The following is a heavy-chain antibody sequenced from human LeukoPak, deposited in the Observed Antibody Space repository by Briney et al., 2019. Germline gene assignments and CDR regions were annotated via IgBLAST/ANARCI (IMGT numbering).Heavy chain of an antibody. CDR3: ARDLTGGDAFDI. CDR1: GYTFTSND. Sequence: ASVKVSCKASGYTFTSNDINWVRQAAGQGLEWMGWMNPNSGNTGYAQKFQGRVTMTTDTSTSTAYMELRSLRSDDTAVYYCARDLTGGDAFDIWGQGTMVTVSS. V-gene: IGHV1-8*01. D-gene: IGHD3-9*01. CDR2: MNPNSGNT. J-gene: IGHJ3*02.